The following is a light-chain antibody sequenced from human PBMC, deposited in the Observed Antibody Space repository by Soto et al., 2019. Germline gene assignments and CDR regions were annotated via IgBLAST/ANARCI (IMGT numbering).Light chain of an antibody. J-gene: IGKJ1*01. Sequence: DIQMTQSPSTLSASVGDRVTITCRASQSISSWLAWYQQKPGKAPKLMIYKASSLENEVPSRFSGSGSGTEFSLTISSLQTDDSATYYCQQYNSFPGTFGQGSRVEIK. CDR1: QSISSW. V-gene: IGKV1-5*03. CDR2: KAS. CDR3: QQYNSFPGT.